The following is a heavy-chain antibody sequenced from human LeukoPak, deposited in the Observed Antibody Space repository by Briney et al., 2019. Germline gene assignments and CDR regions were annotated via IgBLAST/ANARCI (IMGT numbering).Heavy chain of an antibody. J-gene: IGHJ4*02. CDR2: IRYDGSNK. Sequence: QAGGSLRLSCAASGFTFSSYGMHWVRQAPGKGLEWVAFIRYDGSNKYYADSVKGRFTISRDNAKNSLYLQMNSLRAEDTAVYYCARVGLGSLGGDYWGQGTLVTVSS. D-gene: IGHD2-15*01. V-gene: IGHV3-30*02. CDR3: ARVGLGSLGGDY. CDR1: GFTFSSYG.